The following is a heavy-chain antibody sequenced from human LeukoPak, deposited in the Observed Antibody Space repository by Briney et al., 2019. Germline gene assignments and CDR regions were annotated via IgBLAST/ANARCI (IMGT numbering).Heavy chain of an antibody. CDR3: ARVIAAATDY. V-gene: IGHV3-53*01. D-gene: IGHD6-13*01. CDR1: GFTVSSNY. J-gene: IGHJ4*02. Sequence: PGGSLRLSCAASGFTVSSNYMSWVRQAPGKELEWVSVIYSGGSTYYADSVKGRFTISRDNSKNTLYLQMNSLRAEDTAVYYCARVIAAATDYWGQGTLVTVSS. CDR2: IYSGGST.